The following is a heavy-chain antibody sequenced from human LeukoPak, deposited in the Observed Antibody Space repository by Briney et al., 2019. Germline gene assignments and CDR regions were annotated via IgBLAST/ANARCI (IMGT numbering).Heavy chain of an antibody. CDR3: ARRLGIAVFDY. J-gene: IGHJ4*02. CDR1: GGSISSSYYY. V-gene: IGHV4-39*01. Sequence: SETLSLTCTVSGGSISSSYYYWGWIRQPPGKGLELIGSIYYSGRTYYNPSLRSRVTMSVDTSKNQFSLKMSSVTAADTAVYHCARRLGIAVFDYWGQGTLVTVSS. D-gene: IGHD6-13*01. CDR2: IYYSGRT.